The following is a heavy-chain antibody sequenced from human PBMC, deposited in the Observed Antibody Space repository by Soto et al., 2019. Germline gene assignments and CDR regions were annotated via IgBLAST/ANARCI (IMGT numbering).Heavy chain of an antibody. CDR1: GFTFSSYA. V-gene: IGHV3-23*01. CDR2: ISGSGGST. Sequence: GGSLRLSCAASGFTFSSYAMSWVRQAPGKGLEWVSAISGSGGSTYYADSVKGRFTISRDNSKNTLYLQMNSLETEDTAVYYCTTGATMYGIFDYWGRGTLVTVSS. J-gene: IGHJ4*01. D-gene: IGHD2-8*01. CDR3: TTGATMYGIFDY.